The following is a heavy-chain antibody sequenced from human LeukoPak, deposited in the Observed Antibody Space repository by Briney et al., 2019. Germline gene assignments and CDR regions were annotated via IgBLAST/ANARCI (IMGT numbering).Heavy chain of an antibody. CDR2: ISSSSTYI. CDR1: GFSFSTYY. J-gene: IGHJ4*02. V-gene: IGHV3-21*01. D-gene: IGHD1-14*01. CDR3: VRGNHGSFDY. Sequence: PGGSLRLSCAASGFSFSTYYVNWVRQAPGKGLEWVSCISSSSTYIYYSDSVRGRSAISRDNAKNSLYLQMNSLRAEDTAVYYCVRGNHGSFDYWGQGSLVTVSS.